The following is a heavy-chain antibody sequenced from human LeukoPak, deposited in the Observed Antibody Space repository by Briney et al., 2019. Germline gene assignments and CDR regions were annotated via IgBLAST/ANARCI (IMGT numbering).Heavy chain of an antibody. Sequence: SETLSLTCTVSGGSISSSSYYWGWIRQPPGKGLEWIGSIYYSGSTNYNPSLKSRVTISVDTSKNQFSLKLSSVTAADTAVYYCANMGYSYAPGLFDPWGQGTLVTVSS. CDR2: IYYSGST. CDR1: GGSISSSSYY. V-gene: IGHV4-39*07. CDR3: ANMGYSYAPGLFDP. J-gene: IGHJ5*02. D-gene: IGHD5-18*01.